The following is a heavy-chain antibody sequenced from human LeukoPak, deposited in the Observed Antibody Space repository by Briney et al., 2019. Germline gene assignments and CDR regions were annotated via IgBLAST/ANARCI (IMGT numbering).Heavy chain of an antibody. V-gene: IGHV4-39*01. D-gene: IGHD5-12*01. J-gene: IGHJ4*02. CDR2: IYYTGIT. CDR3: ARQYSSSLGGGY. CDR1: GGSINSSSYY. Sequence: SETLSLTCTVSGGSINSSSYYWGWIRQPPGKGLEWIGAIYYTGITYYNPSLKSRVTISVDTSKNQFSLKLSSVTAADTAVYYCARQYSSSLGGGYWGQGTLVTVSS.